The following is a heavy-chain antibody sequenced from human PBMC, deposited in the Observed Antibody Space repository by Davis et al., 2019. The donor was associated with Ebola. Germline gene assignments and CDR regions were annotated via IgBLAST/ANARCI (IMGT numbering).Heavy chain of an antibody. CDR2: ISSSSSTI. D-gene: IGHD3-22*01. CDR3: AREGDYYDSSGYYGY. Sequence: PGGSLRLSCAASGFTFNQYAMTWVRQAPGKGLEWVSYISSSSSTIYYADSVKGRFTISRDNAKNSLYLQMNSLRDEDTAVYYCAREGDYYDSSGYYGYWGQGTLVTVSS. J-gene: IGHJ4*02. CDR1: GFTFNQYA. V-gene: IGHV3-48*02.